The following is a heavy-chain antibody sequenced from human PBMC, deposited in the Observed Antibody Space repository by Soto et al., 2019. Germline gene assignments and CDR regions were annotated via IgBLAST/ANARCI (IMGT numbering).Heavy chain of an antibody. CDR1: GFTFSDRY. Sequence: GGCLRLSCAASGFTFSDRYMDWVRQAPGKGLEWVGRTKNKANSYTTEYAASVKGRFTISRDDSRNSVYLQMNSLKTDDTAVYYCTIEGAYPGPDFDYWGQGTLVTVSS. CDR3: TIEGAYPGPDFDY. J-gene: IGHJ4*02. V-gene: IGHV3-72*01. CDR2: TKNKANSYTT. D-gene: IGHD3-16*01.